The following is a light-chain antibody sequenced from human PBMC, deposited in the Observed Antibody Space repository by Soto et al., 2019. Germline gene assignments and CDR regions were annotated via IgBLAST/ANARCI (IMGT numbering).Light chain of an antibody. CDR2: GAS. J-gene: IGKJ1*01. CDR3: QQYGRPPWT. V-gene: IGKV3-20*01. Sequence: EIVLTQSPGTLSLSPGERATLSCRASQSVSSSYLAWYQQKPGQAPRPLIYGASSRAIGIPDRFSGSGSGTDFTLTISRLEPEDFAVYYCQQYGRPPWTFGQGTKVDIK. CDR1: QSVSSSY.